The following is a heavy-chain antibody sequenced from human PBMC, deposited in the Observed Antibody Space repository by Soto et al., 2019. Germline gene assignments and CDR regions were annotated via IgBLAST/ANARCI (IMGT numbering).Heavy chain of an antibody. CDR1: SGPDRSHN. J-gene: IGHJ6*02. CDR3: VRQGIDYLHGLVDV. V-gene: IGHV4-59*08. CDR2: VYYTGDT. Sequence: QVQLQKSDPRLVKPSETLSLTCTVSSGPDRSHNWGWIRQPPGRGLEWIGYVYYTGDTAYNPSLRSRVSISADTSTNDISLTLSSVTAADTAVYYCVRQGIDYLHGLVDVWGQGTTVSVSS. D-gene: IGHD4-17*01.